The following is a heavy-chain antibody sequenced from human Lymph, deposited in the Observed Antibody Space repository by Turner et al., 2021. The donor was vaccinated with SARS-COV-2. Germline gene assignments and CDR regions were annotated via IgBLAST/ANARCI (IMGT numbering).Heavy chain of an antibody. CDR3: ARDFRPLMVVVVAAKARNWSDP. CDR1: NCTFISHS. CDR2: IIPILGIT. V-gene: IGHV1-69*04. D-gene: IGHD2-15*01. Sequence: QLVQSGAEVNKPCSSVEVSCKTSNCTFISHSTSWVRQDPGQGLEWMRRIIPILGITNYAQRFQGSVTITADKSTSTAYMELSRLRSEDTAVYYCARDFRPLMVVVVAAKARNWSDPWGQGTLVTVSS. J-gene: IGHJ5*02.